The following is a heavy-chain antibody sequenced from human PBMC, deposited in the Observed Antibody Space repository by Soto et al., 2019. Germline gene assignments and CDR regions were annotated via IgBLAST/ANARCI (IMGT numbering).Heavy chain of an antibody. CDR1: GFTFSSYA. CDR3: AKDRSRGIVVVPAAGYFDY. CDR2: ISGSGGST. D-gene: IGHD2-2*01. V-gene: IGHV3-23*01. J-gene: IGHJ4*02. Sequence: EVQLLESGGGLVQPGGSLRLSCAASGFTFSSYAMSWVRQAPGKGLEWVSAISGSGGSTYYADSVKGRFTTSRDNSKNTLYLQMNSLRAEDTAVYYCAKDRSRGIVVVPAAGYFDYWGQGTLVTVSS.